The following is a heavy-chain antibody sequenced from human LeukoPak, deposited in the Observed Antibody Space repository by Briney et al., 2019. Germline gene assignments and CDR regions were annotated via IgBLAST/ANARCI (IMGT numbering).Heavy chain of an antibody. CDR3: ARDPKGYYDTSGYYRYFQY. J-gene: IGHJ1*01. CDR1: GFTFSNYN. CDR2: ISSSTTFI. D-gene: IGHD3-22*01. V-gene: IGHV3-21*01. Sequence: GGSLRLSCAASGFTFSNYNMNWVRQAPGKGLEWVSSISSSTTFIYYADPVKGRFTVSRDNAKNSLYLQMNSLRAEDTAVYYCARDPKGYYDTSGYYRYFQYWGQGTLVTVSS.